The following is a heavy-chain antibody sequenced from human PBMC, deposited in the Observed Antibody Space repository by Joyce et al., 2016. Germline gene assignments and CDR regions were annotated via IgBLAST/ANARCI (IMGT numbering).Heavy chain of an antibody. CDR3: AKEGNGADGYGMDV. V-gene: IGHV3-30*18. J-gene: IGHJ6*02. Sequence: QVQVVESGGGVVQPGRSLRLSCATSGFRFSRYAMHWVSQAPGKGLGGVAVISYDGSDRYYGNSVKGRFIISRDNTKKTQDLQMNSLRGDDTAVYYCAKEGNGADGYGMDVWGPGTTVIVSS. CDR2: ISYDGSDR. D-gene: IGHD4-17*01. CDR1: GFRFSRYA.